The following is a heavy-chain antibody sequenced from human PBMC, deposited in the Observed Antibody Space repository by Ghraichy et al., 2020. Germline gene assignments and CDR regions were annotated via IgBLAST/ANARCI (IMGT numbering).Heavy chain of an antibody. CDR2: ISGSGGTT. CDR1: GFIFSAYA. Sequence: GGSLRLSCAASGFIFSAYAVTWVRQAPGEGLEWVSAISGSGGTTYYADSVKGRFAISRDNSKNTLYLHMGSLRAEDTAVYYCAKVYNGDSYWSFDLWGRGTLVTVSS. CDR3: AKVYNGDSYWSFDL. V-gene: IGHV3-23*01. D-gene: IGHD2-21*01. J-gene: IGHJ2*01.